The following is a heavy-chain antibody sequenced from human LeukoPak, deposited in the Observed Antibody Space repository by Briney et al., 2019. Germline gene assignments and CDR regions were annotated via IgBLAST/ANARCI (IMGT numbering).Heavy chain of an antibody. CDR1: GFTFSSYG. J-gene: IGHJ4*02. CDR2: ISYDGSNK. V-gene: IGHV3-30*03. D-gene: IGHD2-8*01. CDR3: ARDTNGLAY. Sequence: PGRSLRLSCAASGFTFSSYGMHWVRQAPGKGLEWVAVISYDGSNKYYADSVKGRFTISRDNAKNTLYLQMNSLRVEDTAVYYCARDTNGLAYWGLGTRVTVSS.